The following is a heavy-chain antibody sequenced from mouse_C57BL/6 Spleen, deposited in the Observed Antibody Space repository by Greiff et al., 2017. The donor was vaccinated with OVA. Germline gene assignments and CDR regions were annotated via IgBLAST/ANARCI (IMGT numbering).Heavy chain of an antibody. V-gene: IGHV1-18*01. CDR3: ARGDYDYDHAMDY. D-gene: IGHD2-4*01. CDR1: GYTFTDYN. Sequence: EVQLQESGPELVKPGASVKIPCKASGYTFTDYNMDWVKQSHGKSLEWIGDINPNNGGTIYNQKFKGKATLTVDNSSSTAYKELRSLTSENTAVYYGARGDYDYDHAMDYWGQGTSVTVSS. CDR2: INPNNGGT. J-gene: IGHJ4*01.